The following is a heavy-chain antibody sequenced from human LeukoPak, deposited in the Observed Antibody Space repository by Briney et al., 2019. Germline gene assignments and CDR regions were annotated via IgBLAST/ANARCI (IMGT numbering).Heavy chain of an antibody. D-gene: IGHD6-25*01. CDR3: ARGQLRLSN. CDR2: ISHSGST. V-gene: IGHV4-34*01. J-gene: IGHJ4*02. CDR1: GGSFNGYY. Sequence: SETLSLTCAVYGGSFNGYYWTWIRQPPGKGLEWIGEISHSGSTDYNPSLKSRVTISVDTSKNQFSLKLNSVTAADTAVYYCARGQLRLSNWGQGSLVIVSS.